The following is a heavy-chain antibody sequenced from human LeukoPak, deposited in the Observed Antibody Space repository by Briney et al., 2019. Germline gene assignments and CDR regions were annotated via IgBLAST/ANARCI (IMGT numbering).Heavy chain of an antibody. CDR3: AKVAGDRLDS. CDR2: ISAIGGSR. J-gene: IGHJ4*02. D-gene: IGHD6-13*01. V-gene: IGHV3-23*01. CDR1: GFSFGSYA. Sequence: PGGSLRLSCGASGFSFGSYAMNWVRQAPGKGLEWVSGISAIGGSRYYADSVKGRFTISRDNSNNTLYLQMSSLRVEDTAIYYCAKVAGDRLDSWGQGTLVTVSS.